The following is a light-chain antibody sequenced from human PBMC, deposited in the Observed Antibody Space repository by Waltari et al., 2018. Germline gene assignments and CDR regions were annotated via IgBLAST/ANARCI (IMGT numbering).Light chain of an antibody. Sequence: DIQMTQSPSSLSAFVGDRVTITCRASQTIHTSLSWYQVKPGKPPRLLIYGASTLASGVPSRFSGGGAGTEFTLTISTLQREDFATYSCQQFFTIPFTFGQGT. J-gene: IGKJ2*01. V-gene: IGKV1-39*01. CDR1: QTIHTS. CDR2: GAS. CDR3: QQFFTIPFT.